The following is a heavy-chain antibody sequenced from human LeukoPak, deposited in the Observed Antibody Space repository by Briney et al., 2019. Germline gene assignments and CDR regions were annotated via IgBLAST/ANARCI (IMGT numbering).Heavy chain of an antibody. Sequence: GGSLRLSCAASGFTFSSYAMSWVRQAPGKGLEWVSAISGGGGSTYYADSVKGRFTISRDNSKNTLYLQMNSLRAEDTAVYYCAMGDCSSTSCYLGCWGQGTLVTVSS. CDR1: GFTFSSYA. D-gene: IGHD2-2*01. J-gene: IGHJ4*02. CDR2: ISGGGGST. V-gene: IGHV3-23*01. CDR3: AMGDCSSTSCYLGC.